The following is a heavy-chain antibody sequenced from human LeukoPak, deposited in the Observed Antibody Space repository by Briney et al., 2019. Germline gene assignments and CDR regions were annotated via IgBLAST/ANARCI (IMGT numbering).Heavy chain of an antibody. J-gene: IGHJ4*02. CDR3: TRGSGAFSPFGF. D-gene: IGHD1-26*01. CDR1: GGSIITTNW. V-gene: IGHV4-4*02. Sequence: SGTLSLTCGVSGGSIITTNWWSWVRQPPGKGLEWIGEVHLNGATNYNPSLESRVSMSIDKSKNQLSLKLSSVTAADTATYYCTRGSGAFSPFGFWGQGTLVTVS. CDR2: VHLNGAT.